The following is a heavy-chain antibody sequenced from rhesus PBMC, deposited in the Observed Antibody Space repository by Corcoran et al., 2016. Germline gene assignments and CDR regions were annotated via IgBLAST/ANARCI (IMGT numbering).Heavy chain of an antibody. J-gene: IGHJ4*01. CDR3: ARDPCGSGGGGRDYFDS. CDR2: SNGNDDRT. CDR1: GASISSYW. Sequence: QVQLQESGPGLVKPSETLSLTCAVSGASISSYWWNGIRQPPGNGLEGIGGSNGNDDRTPYTPSLKSRVTSLQDASQNHFSLDRNSVTAADAAVYYCARDPCGSGGGGRDYFDSWGQGVLVTVSS. V-gene: IGHV4-80*01. D-gene: IGHD2-39*02.